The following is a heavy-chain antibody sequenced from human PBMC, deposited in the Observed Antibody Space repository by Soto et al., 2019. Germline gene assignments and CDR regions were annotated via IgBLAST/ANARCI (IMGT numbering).Heavy chain of an antibody. Sequence: VQLVESGGGLVQPGGSLRLSCAASGFTFSSYSMNWVRQAPGKGLEWVSYISSSSSTIYYADSVKGRFTISRDNAKNSLYLQMNSLRDEDTAVYYCARGYGMATTRVQPYYYYGMDVWGQGTTVTVSS. J-gene: IGHJ6*02. CDR1: GFTFSSYS. V-gene: IGHV3-48*02. D-gene: IGHD5-12*01. CDR3: ARGYGMATTRVQPYYYYGMDV. CDR2: ISSSSSTI.